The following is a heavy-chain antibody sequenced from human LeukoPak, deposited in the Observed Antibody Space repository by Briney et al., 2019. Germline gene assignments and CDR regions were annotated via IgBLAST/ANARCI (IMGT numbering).Heavy chain of an antibody. V-gene: IGHV4-4*07. D-gene: IGHD3-3*01. CDR2: IYTSGST. J-gene: IGHJ4*02. CDR3: AREVTDDFWSGFLSPHFDY. CDR1: GGSLSRYY. Sequence: SGPGLVNPSETLSLTCTVSGGSLSRYYWSWIRQPAGKGLEWIGRIYTSGSTNYNPSLKSRVTMSVDTSKNQFSLKLSSVTAADTAVYYCAREVTDDFWSGFLSPHFDYWGQGTLVTVSS.